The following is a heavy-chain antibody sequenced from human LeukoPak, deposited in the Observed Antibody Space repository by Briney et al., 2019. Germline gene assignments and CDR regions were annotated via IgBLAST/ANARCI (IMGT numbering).Heavy chain of an antibody. CDR1: GYSFTSYW. V-gene: IGHV5-51*01. CDR3: ARLNGIKGFGEFHYYGMDV. J-gene: IGHJ6*02. CDR2: IYPGDSDT. Sequence: GESLKISCKGSGYSFTSYWIGWVRQMPGKGLEWMGIIYPGDSDTRYSPSFQGQVTISADKSISTAYLQWSSLKASDTAMYYCARLNGIKGFGEFHYYGMDVWGQGTTVTVSS. D-gene: IGHD3-10*01.